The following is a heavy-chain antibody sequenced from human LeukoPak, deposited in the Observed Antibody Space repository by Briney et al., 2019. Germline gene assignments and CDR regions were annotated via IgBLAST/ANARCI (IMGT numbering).Heavy chain of an antibody. CDR2: IYSFGSA. CDR3: ARDSVGAIFDY. CDR1: GGSISSYY. Sequence: SETLSLTCTVSGGSISSYYWNWIRQPAGKGLEWIGRIYSFGSAYYNPSLRSRVTMSVDASKNQFFLSLTSVTAADTAVYYCARDSVGAIFDYWAQGTLVTVSS. D-gene: IGHD1-26*01. J-gene: IGHJ4*02. V-gene: IGHV4-4*07.